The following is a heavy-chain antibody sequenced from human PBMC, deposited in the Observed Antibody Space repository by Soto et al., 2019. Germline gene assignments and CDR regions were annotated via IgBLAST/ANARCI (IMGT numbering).Heavy chain of an antibody. CDR2: IYYSGST. V-gene: IGHV4-59*01. Sequence: SETLSLTCTVSGGSISSYYWSWIRQPPGKGLEWIGYIYYSGSTNYNPSLKSRVTISVDTSKNQFSLKLSSVTAADTAVYYCAREDNDFWSGCFDYWGQGTLVTVSS. CDR1: GGSISSYY. CDR3: AREDNDFWSGCFDY. J-gene: IGHJ4*02. D-gene: IGHD3-3*01.